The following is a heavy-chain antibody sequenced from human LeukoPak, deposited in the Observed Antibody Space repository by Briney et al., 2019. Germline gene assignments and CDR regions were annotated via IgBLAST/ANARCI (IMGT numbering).Heavy chain of an antibody. CDR3: ATYYYGSSPEK. V-gene: IGHV3-53*01. Sequence: GGSLRLSCAAFGLSVSGNYMSWVRQAPGKGLEWVSVLYSDGGTYYADSVKGRFSISRDTSKNTVYLQMNSLGDDDTAVYYCATYYYGSSPEKWGQGALVTVSS. CDR1: GLSVSGNY. CDR2: LYSDGGT. J-gene: IGHJ4*02. D-gene: IGHD3-10*01.